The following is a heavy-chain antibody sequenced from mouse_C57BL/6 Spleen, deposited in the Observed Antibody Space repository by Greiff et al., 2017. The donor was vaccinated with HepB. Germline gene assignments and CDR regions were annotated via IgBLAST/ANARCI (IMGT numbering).Heavy chain of an antibody. Sequence: DVMLVESGGGLVKPGGSLKLSCAASGFTFSSYAMSWVRQTPEKRLEWVATISDGGSYTYYPDNVKGRFTISRDNAKNNLYLQMSHLKSEATAMYYGARGYDSYYFDYWGQGTTLTVSS. D-gene: IGHD2-2*01. J-gene: IGHJ2*01. V-gene: IGHV5-4*03. CDR2: ISDGGSYT. CDR1: GFTFSSYA. CDR3: ARGYDSYYFDY.